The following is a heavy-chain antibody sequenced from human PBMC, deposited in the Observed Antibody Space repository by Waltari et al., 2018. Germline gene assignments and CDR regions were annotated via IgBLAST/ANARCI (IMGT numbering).Heavy chain of an antibody. V-gene: IGHV3-23*01. CDR1: GFTFSSYD. CDR2: ISGTGGST. Sequence: TAAGFTFSSYDMSWVRQAPGKGLEWVSAISGTGGSTYYADSVKGRFTISRDNSKNTLYLQMNSLRAEDAAVYYCATRGTYYKFDYWGQGSLVTVSS. CDR3: ATRGTYYKFDY. D-gene: IGHD1-26*01. J-gene: IGHJ4*02.